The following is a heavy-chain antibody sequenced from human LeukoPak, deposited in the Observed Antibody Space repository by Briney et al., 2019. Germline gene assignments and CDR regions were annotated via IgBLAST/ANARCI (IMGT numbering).Heavy chain of an antibody. Sequence: GGSLRLSCSASGFPFSSYAMHWVRQAPGKGLEWVSAISGSGDSTYSTDSVKGRFTISRDNSKNTLYLQMNSLRAEDTAVYYCAKKVPANWGSYFDYWGQGTLVTVSS. CDR2: ISGSGDST. J-gene: IGHJ4*02. V-gene: IGHV3-23*01. CDR3: AKKVPANWGSYFDY. D-gene: IGHD7-27*01. CDR1: GFPFSSYA.